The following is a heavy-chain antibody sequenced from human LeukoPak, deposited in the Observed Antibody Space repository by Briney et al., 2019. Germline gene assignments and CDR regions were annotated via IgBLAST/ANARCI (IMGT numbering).Heavy chain of an antibody. V-gene: IGHV3-7*04. D-gene: IGHD2-21*02. J-gene: IGHJ4*02. Sequence: GGSLRLTCAASGFTFSSYWMSWVRQAPGKGLEWVANIKQDGSEKYYVDSVKGRFTISRDNAKNSLYLQMNSLRAEDTAVYYCARVLLAYCGGDCYPPFDYWGQGTLVTVSS. CDR2: IKQDGSEK. CDR1: GFTFSSYW. CDR3: ARVLLAYCGGDCYPPFDY.